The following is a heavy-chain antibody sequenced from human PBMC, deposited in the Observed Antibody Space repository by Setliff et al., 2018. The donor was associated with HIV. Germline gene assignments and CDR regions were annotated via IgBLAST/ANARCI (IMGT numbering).Heavy chain of an antibody. D-gene: IGHD3-3*01. CDR1: GYTFTSYG. J-gene: IGHJ4*02. CDR3: ASSTITIFGVVPYYFDY. Sequence: GASVKVSCKASGYTFTSYGINWVRQAPGQGLEWMGWISAYNGNTNYAQEFQGRVTMTTDTSASTAYMELHSLRSEDTAIYYCASSTITIFGVVPYYFDYWGQGTLVTVSS. CDR2: ISAYNGNT. V-gene: IGHV1-18*01.